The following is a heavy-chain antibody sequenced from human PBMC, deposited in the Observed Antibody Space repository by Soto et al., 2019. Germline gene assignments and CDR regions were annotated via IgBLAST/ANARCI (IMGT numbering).Heavy chain of an antibody. CDR2: INHSGST. CDR3: AFTGDYPRYYYYGMDV. V-gene: IGHV4-34*01. Sequence: PSETLSLTCAVYGGSFSGYYWSWIRQPPGKGLEWIGEINHSGSTNYNPSLKSRVTISVDTSKNQFSLKLSSVTAADTAVYYCAFTGDYPRYYYYGMDVWGQGTTVTVSS. D-gene: IGHD4-17*01. CDR1: GGSFSGYY. J-gene: IGHJ6*02.